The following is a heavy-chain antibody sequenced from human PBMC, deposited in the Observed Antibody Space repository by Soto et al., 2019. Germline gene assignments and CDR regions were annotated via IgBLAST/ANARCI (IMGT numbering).Heavy chain of an antibody. CDR3: ARTYYYDSKGYYRKFDY. J-gene: IGHJ4*02. V-gene: IGHV3-23*01. CDR2: AGPSGSST. CDR1: GFTFGSYA. Sequence: GGSLRLSCAASGFTFGSYAMSWVRLAPGKGLEWVSVAGPSGSSTFYADSVRGRFTISRDNAENTLYLQMNSLRVADTALYFCARTYYYDSKGYYRKFDYWGQGTLVTVSS. D-gene: IGHD3-22*01.